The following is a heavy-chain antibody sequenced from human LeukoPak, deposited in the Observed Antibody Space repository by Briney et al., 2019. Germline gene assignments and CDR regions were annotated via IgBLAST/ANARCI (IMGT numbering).Heavy chain of an antibody. CDR2: IRFDGSDE. Sequence: PGGSLRLSCAASAFIFSSYGMHWVRQAPGKGLEWVAFIRFDGSDEYYADSMKGRFTISRDNSKNTLYLQMNSLRAEDTAVYYCAKVNWIQLWYFDYWGQGTLVTVSS. D-gene: IGHD5-18*01. J-gene: IGHJ4*02. CDR3: AKVNWIQLWYFDY. CDR1: AFIFSSYG. V-gene: IGHV3-30*02.